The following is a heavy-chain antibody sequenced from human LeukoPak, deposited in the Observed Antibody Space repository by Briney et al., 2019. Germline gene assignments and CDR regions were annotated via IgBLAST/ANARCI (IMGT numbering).Heavy chain of an antibody. CDR1: GDSVSSNSAA. J-gene: IGHJ4*02. V-gene: IGHV6-1*01. CDR2: TYYRSKWYN. CDR3: ARGKGSGWAQVFDY. Sequence: SQTLSLTCASSGDSVSSNSAAWNWMRQSPARGLEWLGRTYYRSKWYNDYAVSVKSRITINPDTSKNQFSLQLNSVTPEDTAVYYCARGKGSGWAQVFDYWGQGTPVTVSS. D-gene: IGHD6-19*01.